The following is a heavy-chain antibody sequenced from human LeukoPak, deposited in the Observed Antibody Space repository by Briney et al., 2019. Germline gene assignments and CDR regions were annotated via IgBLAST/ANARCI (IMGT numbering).Heavy chain of an antibody. CDR3: SKNLVPTCMNCCFDP. CDR1: GFTFSSYS. J-gene: IGHJ5*02. V-gene: IGHV3-21*01. CDR2: ISSSSSYI. Sequence: PGGSLRLSCAASGFTFSSYSMNWVRQAPGKGLEWVSCISSSSSYIYYADSVKGRFTTSRDNAKNTLYLQMNSLRAEDTAVYYCSKNLVPTCMNCCFDPWGQGTLVTVSS. D-gene: IGHD2-8*01.